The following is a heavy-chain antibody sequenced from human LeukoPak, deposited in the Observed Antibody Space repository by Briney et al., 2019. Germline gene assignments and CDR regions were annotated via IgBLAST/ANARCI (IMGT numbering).Heavy chain of an antibody. J-gene: IGHJ6*03. CDR1: AGSMTSYY. CDR2: IYTSGSS. V-gene: IGHV4-4*07. Sequence: PSETLSLTCTVSAGSMTSYYWNWIRQPAGKGLEWIRRIYTSGSSDYRSSLKSRVSMSVDTSKNQFSLKLRSVTAADTATYYCAISLVVQGYYYYYCMDVWGKGTTVTVSS. D-gene: IGHD2-2*01. CDR3: AISLVVQGYYYYYCMDV.